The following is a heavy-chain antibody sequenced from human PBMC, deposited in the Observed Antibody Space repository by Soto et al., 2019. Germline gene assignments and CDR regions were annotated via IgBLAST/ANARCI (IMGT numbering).Heavy chain of an antibody. J-gene: IGHJ5*02. D-gene: IGHD6-13*01. CDR2: IYHSGTT. CDR1: GYSINSGYY. Sequence: SETLSLTCAVSGYSINSGYYWGWIRQPPGKGLEWIGGIYHSGTTYYNPSLKSRVTISLDKSKNQFSLKLRSVTAADTAVYYCARSLLTSSWYAGSWGQGTLVTVSS. CDR3: ARSLLTSSWYAGS. V-gene: IGHV4-38-2*01.